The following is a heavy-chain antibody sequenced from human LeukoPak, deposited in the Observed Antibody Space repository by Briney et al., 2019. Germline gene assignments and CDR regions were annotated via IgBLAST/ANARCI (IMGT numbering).Heavy chain of an antibody. Sequence: ASVKVSCKASGYTFTGYYMHWVRQAPGQGLEGMGWINPNSGDTNYAQKFQGRVTMTRDTSISTAYMELSRLRSDDTAVYYCARGQQIKLWSLGYWGQGTLVTVSS. CDR2: INPNSGDT. J-gene: IGHJ4*02. CDR1: GYTFTGYY. CDR3: ARGQQIKLWSLGY. D-gene: IGHD3-10*01. V-gene: IGHV1-2*02.